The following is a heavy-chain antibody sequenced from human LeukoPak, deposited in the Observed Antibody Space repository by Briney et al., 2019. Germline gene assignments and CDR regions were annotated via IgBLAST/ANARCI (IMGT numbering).Heavy chain of an antibody. V-gene: IGHV4-59*01. D-gene: IGHD2-15*01. J-gene: IGHJ4*02. CDR3: ARDSRGGGPDFDY. CDR2: IHYSGAI. CDR1: GGSISSYY. Sequence: SETLSLTCTVSGGSISSYYWSWIRQPPGKGLEWLAYIHYSGAISYNPSLESRLTISLDMSNNQFSLKLSSVTAADTAVYYCARDSRGGGPDFDYWGQGVLVTVSS.